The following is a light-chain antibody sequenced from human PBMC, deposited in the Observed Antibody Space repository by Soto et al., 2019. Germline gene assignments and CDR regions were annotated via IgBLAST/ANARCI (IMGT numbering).Light chain of an antibody. CDR1: QGISDF. CDR3: QQFNVYPLT. V-gene: IGKV1-9*01. CDR2: GAS. Sequence: DVQLTQSPSFLSESVGDRVTITCRASQGISDFLAWYQQKPGRAPKLLIYGASTLQTGVPSRFSGIASGTEFTLTISNLQPADFATYYCQQFNVYPLTCGGGTKVESK. J-gene: IGKJ4*01.